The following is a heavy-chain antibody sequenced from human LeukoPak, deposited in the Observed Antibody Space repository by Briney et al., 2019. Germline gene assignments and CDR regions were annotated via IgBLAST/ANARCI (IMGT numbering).Heavy chain of an antibody. CDR2: IYYSGST. CDR3: ARHGLRIELWLNWFDP. J-gene: IGHJ5*02. Sequence: KPSETLSLTCTVSGGSISRDSYYWGWIRQPPGKGLEWIGSIYYSGSTYYNPSLRSRVTTSVDSSKNQFSLKLSSLTAADTAVYYCARHGLRIELWLNWFDPWGQGTLVTVSS. CDR1: GGSISRDSYY. D-gene: IGHD5-18*01. V-gene: IGHV4-39*01.